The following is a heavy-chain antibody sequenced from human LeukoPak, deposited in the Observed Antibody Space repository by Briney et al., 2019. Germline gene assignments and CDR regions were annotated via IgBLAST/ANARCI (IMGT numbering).Heavy chain of an antibody. J-gene: IGHJ4*02. Sequence: GASVKVSCKVSGYTLTELSMHWVRQAPGKGLEWMGGFGPEDGETIYAQKFQGRVTMTRDTSISTAHMELSRLRSDDTAVYYCAREIAADWGQGTLVTVSS. D-gene: IGHD6-13*01. CDR1: GYTLTELS. CDR2: FGPEDGET. CDR3: AREIAAD. V-gene: IGHV1-24*01.